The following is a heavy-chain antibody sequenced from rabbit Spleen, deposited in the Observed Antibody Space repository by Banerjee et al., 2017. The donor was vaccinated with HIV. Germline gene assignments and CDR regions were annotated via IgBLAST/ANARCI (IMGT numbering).Heavy chain of an antibody. CDR3: ARDAGTGDYIDVYFNL. CDR1: GIDFNSHYY. V-gene: IGHV1S43*01. D-gene: IGHD8-1*01. Sequence: QQQLEESGGGLVKPGGTLTLTCKASGIDFNSHYYICWVRQAPGKGLEWIGYIDGVFGTTYYARWVNGRFTISSHNAQNTLYLQLNSLTAADTATYFCARDAGTGDYIDVYFNLWGPGTLVTVS. CDR2: IDGVFGTT. J-gene: IGHJ4*01.